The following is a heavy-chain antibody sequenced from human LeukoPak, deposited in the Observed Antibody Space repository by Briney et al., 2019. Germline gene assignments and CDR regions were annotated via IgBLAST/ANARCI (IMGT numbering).Heavy chain of an antibody. CDR3: SLARGGGYNPFDY. CDR2: ISGSGGST. Sequence: PGGSLRLSCAASGFTFSSYAMSWVRQAPGKGLEGVSAISGSGGSTYYADSVKGRFTISRDNSKNTLYLQMNSLRAEDTAVYYCSLARGGGYNPFDYWGQGTLVTVSS. D-gene: IGHD2-15*01. J-gene: IGHJ4*02. CDR1: GFTFSSYA. V-gene: IGHV3-23*01.